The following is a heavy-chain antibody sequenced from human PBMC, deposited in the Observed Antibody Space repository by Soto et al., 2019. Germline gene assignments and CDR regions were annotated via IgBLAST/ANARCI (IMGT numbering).Heavy chain of an antibody. CDR1: GYAFTIYY. CDR3: AREGPQSGTTYFYPGMDV. CDR2: INPNSDST. J-gene: IGHJ6*02. Sequence: VASVKVSCKASGYAFTIYYIHWVRQAPGQGLEWLGIINPNSDSTTYAQKFQGRVTMTRDTSTSTVDMELSSLKSEDTALFFCAREGPQSGTTYFYPGMDVWGQGTTVTVSS. D-gene: IGHD1-7*01. V-gene: IGHV1-46*01.